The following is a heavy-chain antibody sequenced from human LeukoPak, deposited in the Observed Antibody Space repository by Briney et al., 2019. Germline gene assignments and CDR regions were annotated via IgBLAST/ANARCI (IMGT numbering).Heavy chain of an antibody. CDR2: IYYSGTT. Sequence: SETLSLTCTVSGGSISSYYWSWIRQPPGKGLEWIGYIYYSGTTAYNPSLKSRVTISLDTSKNQFSLKLNSVTAADTAVYYCARDYYDSSGYYYGPRGWYFDLWGRGTLVTVSS. D-gene: IGHD3-22*01. V-gene: IGHV4-59*01. CDR3: ARDYYDSSGYYYGPRGWYFDL. CDR1: GGSISSYY. J-gene: IGHJ2*01.